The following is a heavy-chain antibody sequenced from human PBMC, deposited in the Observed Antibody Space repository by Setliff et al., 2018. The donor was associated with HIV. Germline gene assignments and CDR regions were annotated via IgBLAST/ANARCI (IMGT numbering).Heavy chain of an antibody. J-gene: IGHJ5*02. Sequence: PGGSLRLSCAASGFTLYDYGMTWVRQAPGRGLEWISYITSTGSTIFYADSVKGLFTISRDNDKNSVHLQMTRLRAEDTAVYYCASSGSGSYINWFGPWGQGTLVTVSS. D-gene: IGHD3-10*01. CDR1: GFTLYDYG. V-gene: IGHV3-48*01. CDR3: ASSGSGSYINWFGP. CDR2: ITSTGSTI.